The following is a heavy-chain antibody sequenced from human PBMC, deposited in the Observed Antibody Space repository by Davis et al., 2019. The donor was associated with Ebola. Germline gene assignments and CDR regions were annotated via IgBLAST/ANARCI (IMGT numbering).Heavy chain of an antibody. CDR3: ARAWYYYDSSGYYRAYYGMDV. CDR2: INSDGSST. CDR1: GFTFNNYW. D-gene: IGHD3-22*01. Sequence: HTGGSLRLSCAASGFTFNNYWMHWVRQAPGKGLVWVSRINSDGSSTSYADSVKGRFTISRDNAKNTLYLQMNSLRAEDTAVYYCARAWYYYDSSGYYRAYYGMDVWGQGTTVTVSS. J-gene: IGHJ6*02. V-gene: IGHV3-74*01.